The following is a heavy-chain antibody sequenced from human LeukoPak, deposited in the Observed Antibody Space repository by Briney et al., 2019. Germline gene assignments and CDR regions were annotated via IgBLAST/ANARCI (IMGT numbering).Heavy chain of an antibody. V-gene: IGHV3-7*03. J-gene: IGHJ3*02. CDR1: GFTFSSFA. Sequence: GGSLRLSCAASGFTFSSFAINWVRQAPGKGLEWVANIKQDGSEKYYVDSVKGRFTISRDNAKNSLYLQMNSLRAEDTAVYYCARVVRGYDILTGYEAFDIWGQGTMVTVSS. D-gene: IGHD3-9*01. CDR3: ARVVRGYDILTGYEAFDI. CDR2: IKQDGSEK.